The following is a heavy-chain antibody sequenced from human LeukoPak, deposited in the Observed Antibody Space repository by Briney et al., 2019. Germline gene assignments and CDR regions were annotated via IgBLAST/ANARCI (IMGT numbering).Heavy chain of an antibody. Sequence: ASVKVSCKASGYTFTGYYMHWVRQAPGQGLEWMGWINPNSGGTNYAQKSQGRVTMTRDTSISTAYMELSRLRSDDTAVYYCARGGWEYYDFWSGYYTGPYYFDYWGQGTLVTVSS. V-gene: IGHV1-2*02. J-gene: IGHJ4*02. CDR1: GYTFTGYY. D-gene: IGHD3-3*01. CDR3: ARGGWEYYDFWSGYYTGPYYFDY. CDR2: INPNSGGT.